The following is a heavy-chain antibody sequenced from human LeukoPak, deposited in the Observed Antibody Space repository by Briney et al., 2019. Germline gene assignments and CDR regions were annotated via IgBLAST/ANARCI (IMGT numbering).Heavy chain of an antibody. V-gene: IGHV3-23*01. Sequence: PGGSLRLSCAVSGFIFSNYAMNWVRQAPGKGLEWVSAISGSGGSTYYADSVKGRFTISRDNSKNTLYLQMNSLRAEDTAVYYCAKVYRSYGLLSEFDYWGQGTLVTVSS. D-gene: IGHD5-18*01. CDR1: GFIFSNYA. J-gene: IGHJ4*02. CDR3: AKVYRSYGLLSEFDY. CDR2: ISGSGGST.